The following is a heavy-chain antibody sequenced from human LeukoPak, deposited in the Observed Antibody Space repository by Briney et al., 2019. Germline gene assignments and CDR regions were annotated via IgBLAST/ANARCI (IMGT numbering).Heavy chain of an antibody. D-gene: IGHD3-10*01. CDR2: IDQSGST. CDR1: GYSISSGYY. J-gene: IGHJ3*02. V-gene: IGHV4-38-2*02. Sequence: SETLSLTCTVSGYSISSGYYWGCIRQPPGKGLEWIGSIDQSGSTNYNPSLKSRVTISVDTSKNQFSLKLSSVTAADTAVYYCARHRGLTRWFNAFDIWGQGTMVTVSS. CDR3: ARHRGLTRWFNAFDI.